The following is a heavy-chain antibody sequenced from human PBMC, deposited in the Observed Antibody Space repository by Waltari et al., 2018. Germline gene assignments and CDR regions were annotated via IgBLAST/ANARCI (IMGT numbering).Heavy chain of an antibody. D-gene: IGHD1-1*01. V-gene: IGHV1-69*05. CDR2: IIPVFGTA. CDR1: GGTFSRYA. J-gene: IGHJ5*02. CDR3: TRVTGGNWEGGFDP. Sequence: QVQLVQSGAEVKKPGSSVKVSCKASGGTFSRYAINRVRQAPGQGLEGMGGIIPVFGTANDAQRFQGRVTITTEESTSTAYMELSSLKPEDTAVYYCTRVTGGNWEGGFDPWGQGTLVTVSS.